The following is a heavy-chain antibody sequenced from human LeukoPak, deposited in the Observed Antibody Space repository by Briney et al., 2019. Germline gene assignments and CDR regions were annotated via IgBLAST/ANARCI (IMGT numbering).Heavy chain of an antibody. CDR1: GFTFSGYS. D-gene: IGHD3/OR15-3a*01. V-gene: IGHV3-21*01. J-gene: IGHJ4*02. CDR3: AKVGRIQIDY. Sequence: GGSLRLSCAASGFTFSGYSMNWVRQAPGKGLEWVSSISSGSSFIYYADSVKGRFTVSRDNAKNSLYLQMNSLRAEDTAVYYCAKVGRIQIDYWGQGTLVTVSS. CDR2: ISSGSSFI.